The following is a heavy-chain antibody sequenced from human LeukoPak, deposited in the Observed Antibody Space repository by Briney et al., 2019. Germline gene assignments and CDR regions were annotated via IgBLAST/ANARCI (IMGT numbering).Heavy chain of an antibody. CDR3: ARQTMVRGVMLGMDV. V-gene: IGHV5-51*01. CDR2: IYPGDSDT. CDR1: GYSFTSYW. J-gene: IGHJ6*04. D-gene: IGHD3-10*01. Sequence: GESLKISCKGSGYSFTSYWIGWVRQMPGKGLEWMGIIYPGDSDTRYSLSFQGQVTISADKSISTAYLQWSSLKASDTAMYYCARQTMVRGVMLGMDVWGKGTTVTVSS.